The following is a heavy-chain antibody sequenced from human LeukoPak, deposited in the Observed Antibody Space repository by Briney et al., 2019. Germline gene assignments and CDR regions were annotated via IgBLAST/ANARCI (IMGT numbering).Heavy chain of an antibody. Sequence: PSETLSLTCTVSGYFISSGYYWGWIRQPPGKGLEWIGGIYHSGSTYYNPSLKSRVTISVDTSKNQFSLKLSSVTAADTAVYYCARVHVGYCSGGSCYSGSTAMVTQAGSDCWFDPWGQGTLVTVSS. CDR1: GYFISSGYY. CDR2: IYHSGST. V-gene: IGHV4-38-2*02. CDR3: ARVHVGYCSGGSCYSGSTAMVTQAGSDCWFDP. D-gene: IGHD2-15*01. J-gene: IGHJ5*02.